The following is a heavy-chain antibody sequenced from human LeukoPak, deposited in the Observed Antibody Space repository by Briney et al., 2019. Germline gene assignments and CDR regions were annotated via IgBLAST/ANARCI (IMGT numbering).Heavy chain of an antibody. CDR1: GVTFSGYA. Sequence: GGSLRLSCVVSGVTFSGYAMSWVRQAPGKGLEWVSAISGSGGSVYYADSVKGWFTISRDNPNNTLYLQMNSLRAEDTAVYYCAKSPQYCSSGSCYYYGMDVWGQGTTVTVSS. J-gene: IGHJ6*02. D-gene: IGHD2-15*01. V-gene: IGHV3-23*01. CDR3: AKSPQYCSSGSCYYYGMDV. CDR2: ISGSGGSV.